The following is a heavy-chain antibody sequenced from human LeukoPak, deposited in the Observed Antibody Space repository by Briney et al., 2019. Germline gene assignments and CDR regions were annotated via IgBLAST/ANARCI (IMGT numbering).Heavy chain of an antibody. Sequence: GGSLRLSCAASGFTFSRYWMHWVRQAPGKGLVWVSRINSDGRSTNYADSVKGRFSISRDNAENTLCLQMNSLRVEDTAVYYCVRGADTGYSSDSWGQGTLVTVSS. CDR2: INSDGRST. CDR3: VRGADTGYSSDS. D-gene: IGHD3-9*01. J-gene: IGHJ4*02. CDR1: GFTFSRYW. V-gene: IGHV3-74*01.